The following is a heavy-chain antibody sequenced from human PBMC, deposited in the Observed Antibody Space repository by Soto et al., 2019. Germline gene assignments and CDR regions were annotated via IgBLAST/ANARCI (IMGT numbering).Heavy chain of an antibody. J-gene: IGHJ5*02. D-gene: IGHD2-21*01. CDR1: GGSISSYY. Sequence: SETLSLTCTVSGGSISSYYWSWIRQPPGKGLEWIGYIYYSGSTNYNPSLTSRVTVSVDTSKNQFSLKLRSVTAADTAVYYCARQPTTGDTDLWFDPWGQGTLVTVSS. V-gene: IGHV4-59*08. CDR3: ARQPTTGDTDLWFDP. CDR2: IYYSGST.